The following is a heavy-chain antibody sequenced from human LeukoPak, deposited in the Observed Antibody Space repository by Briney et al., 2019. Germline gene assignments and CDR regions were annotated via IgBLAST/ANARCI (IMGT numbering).Heavy chain of an antibody. J-gene: IGHJ3*02. D-gene: IGHD2-2*01. CDR1: GGTFSSYA. CDR3: ARDRGPIVVVPAASDAFDI. CDR2: IIPIFGTA. V-gene: IGHV1-69*05. Sequence: SVKVSCKASGGTFSSYAISWVRQAPGQGLEWMGGIIPIFGTANYTQKFQGRVTITTDESTSTAYMELSSLRSEDTAVYYCARDRGPIVVVPAASDAFDIWGQGTMVTVSS.